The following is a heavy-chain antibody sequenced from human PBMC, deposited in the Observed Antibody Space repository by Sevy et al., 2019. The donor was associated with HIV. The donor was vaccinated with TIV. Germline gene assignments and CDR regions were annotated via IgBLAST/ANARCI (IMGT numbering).Heavy chain of an antibody. D-gene: IGHD2-15*01. CDR1: GGSISSYY. Sequence: SETLSLTCTVSGGSISSYYWSWIRQPPGKGLEWIGYIYYSGSTNYNPSLKSRVTLSVDTSKHQFSLKLSSVTAADTAVYYCARINRYCSGGSCFSSYFDPWGQGSLATVSS. V-gene: IGHV4-59*01. CDR3: ARINRYCSGGSCFSSYFDP. J-gene: IGHJ5*02. CDR2: IYYSGST.